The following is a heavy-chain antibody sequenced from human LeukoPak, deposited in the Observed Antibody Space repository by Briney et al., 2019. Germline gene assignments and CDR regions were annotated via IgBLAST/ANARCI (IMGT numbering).Heavy chain of an antibody. CDR2: INHSGST. CDR1: GGSFSVYY. J-gene: IGHJ6*02. D-gene: IGHD3-3*01. CDR3: ARGAIFGVVFYYYYGMDV. V-gene: IGHV4-34*01. Sequence: SETLSLTCAVYGGSFSVYYWSWIRQPPGKGLEWIGEINHSGSTNYNPSLKSRVTISVDTSKNQFSLKLSSVTAADTAVYYCARGAIFGVVFYYYYGMDVWGQGTTVTVSS.